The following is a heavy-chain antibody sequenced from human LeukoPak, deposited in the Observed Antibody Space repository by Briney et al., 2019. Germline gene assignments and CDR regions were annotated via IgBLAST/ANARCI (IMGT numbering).Heavy chain of an antibody. J-gene: IGHJ6*02. CDR2: ISYDGSNK. CDR3: AKSSSGWTNYYYYYGMDV. V-gene: IGHV3-30*18. D-gene: IGHD6-19*01. Sequence: GRSLRLSCAASGFTFSSYGVHWVRQAPGKGLEWVAVISYDGSNKYYADSVKGRFTISRDNSKNTLYLQMNSLRAEDTAVYYCAKSSSGWTNYYYYYGMDVWGQGTTVTVSS. CDR1: GFTFSSYG.